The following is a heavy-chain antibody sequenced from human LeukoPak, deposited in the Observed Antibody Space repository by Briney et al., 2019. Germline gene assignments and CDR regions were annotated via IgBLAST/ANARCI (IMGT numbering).Heavy chain of an antibody. CDR1: GYTFTGYY. CDR3: ARDQRGYSSGYDI. D-gene: IGHD6-19*01. Sequence: ASVKVSFKASGYTFTGYYMHWVRQSPGQGLEWMGWINPNSGGTNYAQKFRGRVTMTRDTSISTAYMELSRLRSDDTAVYYCARDQRGYSSGYDIWGQGTMVTVSS. J-gene: IGHJ3*02. CDR2: INPNSGGT. V-gene: IGHV1-2*02.